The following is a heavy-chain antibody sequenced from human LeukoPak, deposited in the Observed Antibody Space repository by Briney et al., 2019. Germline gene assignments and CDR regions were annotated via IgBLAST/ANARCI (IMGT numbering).Heavy chain of an antibody. J-gene: IGHJ5*01. Sequence: ASVKVSCKASGGTFSSYAISWVRQAPGQGLEWMGGIIPIFGTANYAQKFQGRVTITADKSTSTAYMELSSLRSEDTAVYYCARGGDYDILTGYLPSNWFDSWGQGTLVTVSS. V-gene: IGHV1-69*06. CDR2: IIPIFGTA. CDR3: ARGGDYDILTGYLPSNWFDS. D-gene: IGHD3-9*01. CDR1: GGTFSSYA.